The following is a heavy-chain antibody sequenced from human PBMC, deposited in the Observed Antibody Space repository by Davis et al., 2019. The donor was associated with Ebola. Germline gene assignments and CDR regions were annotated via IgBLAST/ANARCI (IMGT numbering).Heavy chain of an antibody. CDR2: IYYSGAT. CDR1: GGSISSYF. V-gene: IGHV4-59*08. Sequence: SETLSLTCTVSGGSISSYFWSWIRQPPGKGLEWMGYIYYSGATNHIPSLKSRVTMSVDVPRKQVSLTLSSVTAADTAVYYCARHNGRLSASGWFSYYYGLDVWGQGTTVTVSS. D-gene: IGHD3-16*01. CDR3: ARHNGRLSASGWFSYYYGLDV. J-gene: IGHJ6*02.